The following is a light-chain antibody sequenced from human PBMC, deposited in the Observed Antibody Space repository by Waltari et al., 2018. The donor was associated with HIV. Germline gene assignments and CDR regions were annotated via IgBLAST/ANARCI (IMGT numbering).Light chain of an antibody. Sequence: QSVLTQPPSASGTPGQRVTISCSGSSSNIGGNYVYWYQQLPGTAPKLLIYRNNQRPSGVPERFSGSKSGTSASMAISGLRSEDEAEYYCASWDDSLSGYVVFGGGTKLTVL. J-gene: IGLJ2*01. CDR3: ASWDDSLSGYVV. CDR2: RNN. V-gene: IGLV1-47*01. CDR1: SSNIGGNY.